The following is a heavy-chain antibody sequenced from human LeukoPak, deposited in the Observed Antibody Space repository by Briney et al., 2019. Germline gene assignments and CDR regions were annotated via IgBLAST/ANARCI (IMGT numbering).Heavy chain of an antibody. CDR2: IYYSGST. J-gene: IGHJ3*02. V-gene: IGHV4-39*01. Sequence: GSLRLSCAASGFTFSSYAMSWIRQPPGKGLEWIGSIYYSGSTYYNPSLKSRVTISVDTSKNQFSLKLSSVTAADTAVYYCARPIPHGYSSSWYSDAFDIWGQGTMVTVSS. D-gene: IGHD6-13*01. CDR3: ARPIPHGYSSSWYSDAFDI. CDR1: GFTFSSYA.